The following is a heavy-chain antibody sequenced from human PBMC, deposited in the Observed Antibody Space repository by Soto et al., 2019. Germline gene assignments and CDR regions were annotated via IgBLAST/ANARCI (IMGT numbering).Heavy chain of an antibody. CDR2: ISYDGSNK. CDR3: AKDIAAAGHAEYFQH. D-gene: IGHD6-13*01. Sequence: PGGSLRLSCAASGFTFSSYGMHWVRQAPGKGLEWVAVISYDGSNKYYADSVKGRFTISRDNSKNTLYLQMNSLRAEDTAVYYCAKDIAAAGHAEYFQHWGQGTLVTVSS. CDR1: GFTFSSYG. V-gene: IGHV3-30*18. J-gene: IGHJ1*01.